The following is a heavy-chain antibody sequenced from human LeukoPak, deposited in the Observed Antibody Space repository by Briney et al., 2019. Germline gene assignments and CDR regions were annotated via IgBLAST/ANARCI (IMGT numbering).Heavy chain of an antibody. CDR2: IGPDDAT. CDR1: GFSLSGNA. J-gene: IGHJ3*01. V-gene: IGHV3-23*01. D-gene: IGHD5-18*01. Sequence: GGSLRLSCAASGFSLSGNAVSWVRQAPGKRPEWVAGIGPDDATFYPASVRGRFTISRDTSQNTMYLQMNSLRAEDTALYYCAKGNLQLGQDACDFWGQGTMVTVSS. CDR3: AKGNLQLGQDACDF.